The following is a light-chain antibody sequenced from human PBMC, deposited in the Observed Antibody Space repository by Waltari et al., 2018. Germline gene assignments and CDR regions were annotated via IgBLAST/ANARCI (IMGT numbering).Light chain of an antibody. V-gene: IGKV1-5*03. Sequence: DIQMTQSPSTLPASVVDTITITCRASQSISNYLAWYQQKPGKAPKLLIYKASSSGSGVPSRFSGSGSGTEFTLTISSLQPDDFATYYCQQYNTYSSFGQGTKLEIK. CDR3: QQYNTYSS. CDR2: KAS. J-gene: IGKJ2*03. CDR1: QSISNY.